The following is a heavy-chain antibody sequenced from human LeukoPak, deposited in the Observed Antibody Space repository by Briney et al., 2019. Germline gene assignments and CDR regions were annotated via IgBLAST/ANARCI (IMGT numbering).Heavy chain of an antibody. J-gene: IGHJ4*02. D-gene: IGHD3-16*01. CDR3: ARDLMGEFPLDY. V-gene: IGHV3-66*01. Sequence: GGSLRLSCAAPGFTVSSNYMSWVRQAPGKGLEWVSVIYSGGSTYYADSVKGRFTISRDNSKNTLYLQMNSLRAEDTAVYYCARDLMGEFPLDYWGQGTLVTVSS. CDR1: GFTVSSNY. CDR2: IYSGGST.